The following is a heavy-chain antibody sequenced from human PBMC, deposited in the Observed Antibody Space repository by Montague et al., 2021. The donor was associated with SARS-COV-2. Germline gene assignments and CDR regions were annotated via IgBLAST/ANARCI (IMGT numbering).Heavy chain of an antibody. Sequence: SETLSLTCTVSGGSIDGNHWTWVRQSPRKGLEWIGQIGSTNYNPSLESRISTSADTSKSQFSLNLASVTAADSAIYYCAMLYGGGGGRGYWGQGTLVTVSS. V-gene: IGHV4-59*01. CDR3: AMLYGGGGGRGY. CDR1: GGSIDGNH. CDR2: IGST. D-gene: IGHD4-23*01. J-gene: IGHJ4*02.